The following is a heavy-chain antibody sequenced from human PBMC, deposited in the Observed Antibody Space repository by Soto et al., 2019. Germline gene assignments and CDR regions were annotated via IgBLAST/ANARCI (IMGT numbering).Heavy chain of an antibody. J-gene: IGHJ4*02. V-gene: IGHV3-30*18. CDR3: AKDRGELLRFGELSHGFDY. Sequence: QVQLVECGGGVVQPGRSLRLSCAASGFTFSSYGMHWVRQAPGKGLEWVAVISYYGSNKYYADSVKGRFTFSRDNSKNALYLQMNSLRAEDTAVYYCAKDRGELLRFGELSHGFDYWGQGPLVTVSS. CDR2: ISYYGSNK. D-gene: IGHD3-10*01. CDR1: GFTFSSYG.